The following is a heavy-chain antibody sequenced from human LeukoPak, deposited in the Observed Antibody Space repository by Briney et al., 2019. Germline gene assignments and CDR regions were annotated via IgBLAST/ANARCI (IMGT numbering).Heavy chain of an antibody. D-gene: IGHD6-6*01. J-gene: IGHJ6*03. CDR2: ISSSSSTI. Sequence: PGGSLRLSCAASGFTFSIYSMNWVRQAPGKGLEWVSYISSSSSTIYYADSVKGRFTISRHNAKNPLYLQMNSLRDEDTAVYYCARTGYSSSSGWAYYYYYYMDVWGKGTTVTVSS. CDR3: ARTGYSSSSGWAYYYYYYMDV. CDR1: GFTFSIYS. V-gene: IGHV3-48*02.